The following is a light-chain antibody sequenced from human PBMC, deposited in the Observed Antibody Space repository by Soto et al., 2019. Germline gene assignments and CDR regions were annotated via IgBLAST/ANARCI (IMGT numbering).Light chain of an antibody. CDR2: DVA. CDR3: SSYTIRSTVV. Sequence: QSALTQPASVSGSXGXSXXXXXTGTSSDVGAYNYVSWYQHHPGKAPKLMIYDVANRPSGVSNRFSGSKSGNTASLTISGLQAEDEADYYCSSYTIRSTVVFGGGTKLTVL. J-gene: IGLJ2*01. V-gene: IGLV2-14*03. CDR1: SSDVGAYNY.